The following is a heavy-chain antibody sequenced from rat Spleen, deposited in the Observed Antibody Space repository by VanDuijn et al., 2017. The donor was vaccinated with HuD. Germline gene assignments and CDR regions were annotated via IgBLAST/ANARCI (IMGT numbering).Heavy chain of an antibody. V-gene: IGHV5-20*01. D-gene: IGHD1-12*02. CDR2: ISYDGSTT. CDR3: TTVRWGDY. J-gene: IGHJ2*01. CDR1: GFTFSDYY. Sequence: EVQLVESGGGLVQPGGSLKLSCAASGFTFSDYYMAWVRQAPTKGLEWVATISYDGSTTYYRDSVKGRFTISRDNAKSSLYLQMDSLRSEDTATYYCTTVRWGDYWGQGVMVTVSS.